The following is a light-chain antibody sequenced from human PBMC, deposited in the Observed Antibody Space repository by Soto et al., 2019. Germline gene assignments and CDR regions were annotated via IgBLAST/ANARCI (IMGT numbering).Light chain of an antibody. CDR2: DVS. V-gene: IGLV2-14*03. J-gene: IGLJ2*01. Sequence: QSALPQPASVSGSPGQAITISCTGTTSDVGTYDYVYWYQHHPAKAPKLMIYDVSNRPSGVSDRFSGSKSGNTASLPISGLQAEDEADYYCSSYASNGDVLFGGGTKLTVL. CDR1: TSDVGTYDY. CDR3: SSYASNGDVL.